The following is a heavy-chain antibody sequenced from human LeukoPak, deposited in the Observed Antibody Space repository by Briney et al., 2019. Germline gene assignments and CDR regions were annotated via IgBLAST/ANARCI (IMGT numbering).Heavy chain of an antibody. Sequence: GASLQISCKGSGSIFTTYWIGWVRPLPGKGLEWMGMIYPGDPDISYSPSFQGQVTISADKSINTAYLQWSSLKASDTAMYYCARRELERRYFDFWGQGTLVTVSS. CDR1: GSIFTTYW. V-gene: IGHV5-51*01. D-gene: IGHD1-1*01. CDR2: IYPGDPDI. CDR3: ARRELERRYFDF. J-gene: IGHJ4*02.